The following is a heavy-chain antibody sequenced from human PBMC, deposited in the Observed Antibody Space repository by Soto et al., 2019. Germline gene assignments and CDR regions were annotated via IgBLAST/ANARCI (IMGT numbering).Heavy chain of an antibody. Sequence: ASVKVSCKASGYTFTSYDINWVRQVTGQGLEWMGWMNPNSGNTGYAQKFQGRVTMTRNTSISTACMELSSLRSEDTDVYYCARGRENSFYDFWSGYYYEFDYWGQGTLVTVSS. CDR3: ARGRENSFYDFWSGYYYEFDY. CDR1: GYTFTSYD. D-gene: IGHD3-3*01. J-gene: IGHJ4*02. V-gene: IGHV1-8*01. CDR2: MNPNSGNT.